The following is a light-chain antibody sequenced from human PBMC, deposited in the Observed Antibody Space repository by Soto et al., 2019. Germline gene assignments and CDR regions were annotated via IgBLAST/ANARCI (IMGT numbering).Light chain of an antibody. V-gene: IGKV1-5*03. CDR2: KAS. J-gene: IGKJ3*01. Sequence: DIQMTQSPSTLSASVGDRVTITCRASQSISSWLAWYQQKPGKAPKLLIYKASSLESGVPSRFSGSGSGTESTLTISSLQPDDFATYYCQQYNSSFTFGPGTKVDIK. CDR3: QQYNSSFT. CDR1: QSISSW.